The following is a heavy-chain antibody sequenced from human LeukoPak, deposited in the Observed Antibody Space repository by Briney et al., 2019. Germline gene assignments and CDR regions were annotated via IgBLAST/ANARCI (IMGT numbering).Heavy chain of an antibody. CDR1: GFSFDTYA. CDR2: IWHDGSHK. V-gene: IGHV3-33*01. CDR3: AREFFGSGSYPDF. Sequence: TGGSLRLSCAASGFSFDTYAMHWVRQAPGQGLEWVALIWHDGSHKFYSNSVRGQFTISGDNSKNTVYLQMNNLRPDDTAVYYCAREFFGSGSYPDFWGQGTLVTVSS. J-gene: IGHJ4*02. D-gene: IGHD3-10*01.